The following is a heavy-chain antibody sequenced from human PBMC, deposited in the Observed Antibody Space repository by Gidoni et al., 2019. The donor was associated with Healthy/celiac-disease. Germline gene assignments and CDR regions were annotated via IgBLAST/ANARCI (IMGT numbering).Heavy chain of an antibody. CDR3: ATGYYDSSGYAPDY. D-gene: IGHD3-22*01. CDR1: GGTVSSYD. Sequence: VLQVKSGAEGRMQGSWAQVPCKASGGTVSSYDISWVRQPPGQGLGWMGGIIPSCDTANDAQVFQGRVTITADESTSTAYMELSSLGSEDTAAYCCATGYYDSSGYAPDYWGQGTLVTVSS. J-gene: IGHJ4*02. CDR2: IIPSCDTA. V-gene: IGHV1-69*01.